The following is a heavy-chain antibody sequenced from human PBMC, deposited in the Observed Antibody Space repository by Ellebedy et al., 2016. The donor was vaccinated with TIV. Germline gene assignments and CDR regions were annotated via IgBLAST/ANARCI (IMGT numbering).Heavy chain of an antibody. Sequence: SETLSLXXTVSGGSLSSGDYYWAWIRQPPGKGLEWIGSIYYTGNTHYRPSFKSRVTISVDTSKNQFSLKLSSVTAADTAVYYCARWAASGWYYFDYWGQGTLVTVSS. CDR1: GGSLSSGDYY. V-gene: IGHV4-39*01. J-gene: IGHJ4*02. D-gene: IGHD6-19*01. CDR3: ARWAASGWYYFDY. CDR2: IYYTGNT.